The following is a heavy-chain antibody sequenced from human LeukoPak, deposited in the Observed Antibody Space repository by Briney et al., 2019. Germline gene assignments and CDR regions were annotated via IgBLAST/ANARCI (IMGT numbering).Heavy chain of an antibody. CDR3: VKDTSYYDSSGPLPYFDY. CDR2: IRSNGGST. CDR1: GFTFSSYA. J-gene: IGHJ4*02. Sequence: GGSLRLSCSASGFTFSSYAMHWVRQAPGKGLEYVSAIRSNGGSTYYADSVKGRFTISRDNSKNTLYLQMSSLRAEDTAVYYCVKDTSYYDSSGPLPYFDYWGQGTLVTVSS. V-gene: IGHV3-64D*09. D-gene: IGHD3-22*01.